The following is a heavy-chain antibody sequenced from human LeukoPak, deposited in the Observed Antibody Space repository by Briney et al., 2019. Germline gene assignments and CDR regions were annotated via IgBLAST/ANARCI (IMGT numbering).Heavy chain of an antibody. CDR2: INPNSGGT. CDR1: GYTFTGYY. Sequence: ASVKVSCKASGYTFTGYYMHWVRQAPGQGLEWMGWINPNSGGTNYAQKFQGRVTMTRDTSISTAYMELSRLRPDDTAVYYCARDSSGWWYYFDYWGQGTLVTVSS. V-gene: IGHV1-2*02. J-gene: IGHJ4*02. CDR3: ARDSSGWWYYFDY. D-gene: IGHD6-19*01.